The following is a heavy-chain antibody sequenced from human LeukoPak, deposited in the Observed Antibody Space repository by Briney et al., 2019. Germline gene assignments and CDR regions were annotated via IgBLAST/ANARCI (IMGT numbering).Heavy chain of an antibody. CDR3: ARGCRDSGYSPFDY. CDR1: GFTFNSYW. J-gene: IGHJ4*02. V-gene: IGHV3-7*01. D-gene: IGHD3-22*01. Sequence: PGGSLRLSCAASGFTFNSYWMTWVRQAPGKGLEWVANIKQDGSEKNYVDSVKGRFTISRDNAMNSLYLQMNSLRADDTAVYYCARGCRDSGYSPFDYGGRGTLVTVSS. CDR2: IKQDGSEK.